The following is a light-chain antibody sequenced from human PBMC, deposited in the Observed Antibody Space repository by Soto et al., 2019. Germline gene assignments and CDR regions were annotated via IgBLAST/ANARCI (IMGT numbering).Light chain of an antibody. Sequence: DIQMTQSTSSLSASVGDRVTITCRASQGISNYLAWYQQKPEKVPKLLIYTASTLQSGVPSRFSGSGSGTDFTLTISSLQPEDVATYYCQKYNSAPWTFGQGTKVEIK. V-gene: IGKV1-27*01. CDR1: QGISNY. CDR3: QKYNSAPWT. CDR2: TAS. J-gene: IGKJ1*01.